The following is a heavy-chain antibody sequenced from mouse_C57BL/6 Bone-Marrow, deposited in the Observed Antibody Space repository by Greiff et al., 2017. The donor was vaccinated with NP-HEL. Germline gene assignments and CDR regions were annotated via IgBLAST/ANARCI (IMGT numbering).Heavy chain of an antibody. CDR2: IYPSDSET. CDR3: ARGKIYYEY. Sequence: QVQLQQPGAELVRPGSSVKLSCKASGYTFTSYWMDWVKQRPGQGLEWIGNIYPSDSETHYNQKFKDKATLTVDKPSSTAYMQLSSLTSEDSAVYYCARGKIYYEYWGQGTTLTVSS. V-gene: IGHV1-61*01. J-gene: IGHJ2*01. CDR1: GYTFTSYW.